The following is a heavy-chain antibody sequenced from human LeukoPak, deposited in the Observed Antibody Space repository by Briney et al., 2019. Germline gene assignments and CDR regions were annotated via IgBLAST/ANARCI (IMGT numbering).Heavy chain of an antibody. CDR2: ISWNSGSI. Sequence: PGRSLRLSCAASGFTLDDYAMHWVRQAPGKGLGWVSGISWNSGSIGHADSVKGRFTISRDNAKNSLYLQMNSLRAEDTALYYCAKVSKQWLVLDAFDIWGQGTMVTVSS. V-gene: IGHV3-9*01. CDR1: GFTLDDYA. CDR3: AKVSKQWLVLDAFDI. J-gene: IGHJ3*02. D-gene: IGHD6-19*01.